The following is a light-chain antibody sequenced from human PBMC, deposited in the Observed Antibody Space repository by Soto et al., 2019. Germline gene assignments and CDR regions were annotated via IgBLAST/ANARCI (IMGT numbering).Light chain of an antibody. CDR2: DAS. Sequence: DIQMTQSPSSLSASVGDSVTISCQASQDINNFLNWYQQKPGKPPQLLIYDASTLEKGVPSRFSGAGSGADFSFTISNLQPEDSATYYCQQYEDLPLTFGPGTKVEIK. CDR1: QDINNF. CDR3: QQYEDLPLT. V-gene: IGKV1-33*01. J-gene: IGKJ1*01.